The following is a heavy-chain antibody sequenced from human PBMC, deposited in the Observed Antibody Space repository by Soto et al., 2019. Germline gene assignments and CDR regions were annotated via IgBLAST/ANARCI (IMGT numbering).Heavy chain of an antibody. CDR2: IIPIFGTA. Sequence: WACHANGKGLEWMGGIIPIFGTANYAQKFQGRVTITADESTSTAYMELSSLRSEDTAVYYCASHNSPVGGFDIWGQGTMVTVSS. D-gene: IGHD1-1*01. J-gene: IGHJ3*02. CDR3: ASHNSPVGGFDI. V-gene: IGHV1-69*01.